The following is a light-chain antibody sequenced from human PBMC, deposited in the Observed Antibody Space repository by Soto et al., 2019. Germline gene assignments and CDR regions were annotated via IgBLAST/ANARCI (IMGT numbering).Light chain of an antibody. V-gene: IGKV3-20*01. CDR3: QQYGMQLWT. J-gene: IGKJ1*01. CDR2: GAS. Sequence: EIVLTQSPCTLPLSPGERATLSCRASQSVGSSYLAWYQQKPGQAPRLLIFGASSRATGIPARFSGSGSGTDFTLTIIRLEPDDFVVYYCQQYGMQLWTFGQGTKVDIK. CDR1: QSVGSSY.